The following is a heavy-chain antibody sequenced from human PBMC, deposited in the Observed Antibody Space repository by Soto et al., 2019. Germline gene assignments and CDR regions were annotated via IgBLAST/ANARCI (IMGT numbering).Heavy chain of an antibody. Sequence: GASVKVSCKASGFTFRSSAMQWVRQARGQRLEWMGWIVVGTGNTNYAQKFQERVTITRDMSTSTAYMELSSLRAEDTAVYYCGHILIGAGTGYWGQGTLVTVSS. D-gene: IGHD6-13*01. J-gene: IGHJ4*01. CDR2: IVVGTGNT. CDR1: GFTFRSSA. CDR3: GHILIGAGTGY. V-gene: IGHV1-58*02.